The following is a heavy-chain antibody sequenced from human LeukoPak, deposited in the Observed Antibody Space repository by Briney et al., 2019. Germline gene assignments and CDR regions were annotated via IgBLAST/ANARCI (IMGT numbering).Heavy chain of an antibody. CDR2: IIPIFGTA. CDR3: ARDLNYYDSSGHGY. J-gene: IGHJ4*02. CDR1: GGTFSSYA. V-gene: IGHV1-69*13. D-gene: IGHD3-22*01. Sequence: GASVKVSCKASGGTFSSYAISWVRQAPGQGLEWMGGIIPIFGTANYAQKFQGRVTITADESTSTAYMELSSLRSEDTAVYYCARDLNYYDSSGHGYWGQGTLVTVSS.